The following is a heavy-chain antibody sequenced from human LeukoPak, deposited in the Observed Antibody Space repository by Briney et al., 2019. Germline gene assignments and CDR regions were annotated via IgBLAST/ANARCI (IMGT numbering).Heavy chain of an antibody. D-gene: IGHD3-3*01. CDR3: AGGVTGVDY. CDR1: GFTFRSYW. J-gene: IGHJ4*02. CDR2: MKQDGSEK. Sequence: PGGSLRLSCAVSGFTFRSYWMNWVRQAPGKGPEWVANMKQDGSEKNYLDSVRGRFTISRDNVKNSFYLQMSSLRVEDTALYYCAGGVTGVDYWGQGTLVTVSS. V-gene: IGHV3-7*04.